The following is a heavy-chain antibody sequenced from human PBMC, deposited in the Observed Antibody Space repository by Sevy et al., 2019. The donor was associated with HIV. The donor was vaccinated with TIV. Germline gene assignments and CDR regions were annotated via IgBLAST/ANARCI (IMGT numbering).Heavy chain of an antibody. CDR2: TSYDGSHK. CDR1: GFIFSNFA. D-gene: IGHD1-26*01. Sequence: VGSLRLSCAASGFIFSNFAMHWVRQAPGKGLEWVAVTSYDGSHKYYADSVKGRFTVSRDNSRNILSLEMNSLRRDDTAVYYCARGENNDEFFQYWGQGTLVTVSS. CDR3: ARGENNDEFFQY. V-gene: IGHV3-30*04. J-gene: IGHJ1*01.